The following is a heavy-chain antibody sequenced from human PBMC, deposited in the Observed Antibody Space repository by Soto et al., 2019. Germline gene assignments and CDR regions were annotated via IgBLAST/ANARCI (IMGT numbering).Heavy chain of an antibody. V-gene: IGHV4-59*02. CDR3: ARGVVAAPPWFDL. CDR2: IYYNGFTYYTGST. D-gene: IGHD2-15*01. J-gene: IGHJ5*02. CDR1: GDSVTSSY. Sequence: KTSETLSLTCTVSGDSVTSSYCTWIRQAPGKGLEWIGYIYYNGFTYYTGSTKYNPSLQSRVTISIDTSKNQFSLNLDSVTAADTAVYFCARGVVAAPPWFDLWGQGALVTVSS.